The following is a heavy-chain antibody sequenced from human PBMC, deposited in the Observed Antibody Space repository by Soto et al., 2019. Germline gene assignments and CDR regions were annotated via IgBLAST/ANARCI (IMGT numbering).Heavy chain of an antibody. D-gene: IGHD3-9*01. CDR3: ARDPSTHFLTGPTFVFDV. CDR1: GDSINSGGSY. V-gene: IGHV4-31*03. CDR2: IYCSGST. Sequence: QVQLQESGPGLVKPSQTLSLICTVSGDSINSGGSYWNWIRQHPGKGLEWIGSIYCSGSTYYNPSLRSRATISVDTSMTQFSLQLSSVTAADTAIYYCARDPSTHFLTGPTFVFDVWGQGTMVTVSS. J-gene: IGHJ3*01.